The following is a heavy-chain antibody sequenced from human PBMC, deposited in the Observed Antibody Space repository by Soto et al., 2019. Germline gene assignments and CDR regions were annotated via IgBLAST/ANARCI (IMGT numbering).Heavy chain of an antibody. CDR3: ASQHPMNTIGGVIVFGAFDI. D-gene: IGHD3-16*02. J-gene: IGHJ3*02. CDR1: GYSFTSYW. CDR2: IYPGDSDT. Sequence: GESLKISCKGSGYSFTSYWIGWVRQMPGKGLEWMGIIYPGDSDTRYSPSFQGQVTISADKSISTAYLQWSSLKASDTAMYYCASQHPMNTIGGVIVFGAFDIWGQGTMVTVSS. V-gene: IGHV5-51*01.